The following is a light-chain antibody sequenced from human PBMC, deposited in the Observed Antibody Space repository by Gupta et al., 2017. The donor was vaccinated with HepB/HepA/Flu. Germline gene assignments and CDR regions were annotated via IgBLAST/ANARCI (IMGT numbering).Light chain of an antibody. CDR1: QSVNRN. CDR3: QQYNNWPPWT. CDR2: DAS. J-gene: IGKJ1*01. Sequence: EIVMTQSPATLSVSPGERVTLSCRASQSVNRNLAWYQQKPGQAPRLLIFDASIRAAGFPSRFSGSGSGTDFTLTISSLQSEDGAVYYCQQYNNWPPWTFGQGTKVEIK. V-gene: IGKV3D-15*01.